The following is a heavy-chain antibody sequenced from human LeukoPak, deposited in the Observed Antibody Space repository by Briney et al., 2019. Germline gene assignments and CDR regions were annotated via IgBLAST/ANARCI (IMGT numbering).Heavy chain of an antibody. D-gene: IGHD6-19*01. V-gene: IGHV3-23*01. CDR1: GFTFSSYA. CDR2: ISGSGSST. CDR3: ARGQWLVRSAADY. Sequence: GGSLRLSCAASGFTFSSYAMSWVRQAPGKGLEWVSAISGSGSSTYYADSVKGRFTISRDNSKNTLYLQMNSLRAEDTAVYYCARGQWLVRSAADYWGQGTLVTVSS. J-gene: IGHJ4*02.